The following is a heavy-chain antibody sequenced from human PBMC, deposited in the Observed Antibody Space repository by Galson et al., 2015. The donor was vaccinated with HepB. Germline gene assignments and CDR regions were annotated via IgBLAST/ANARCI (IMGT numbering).Heavy chain of an antibody. Sequence: SVKVSCKASGYTFTSYAMHWVRQAPGQRLEWMGWINAVNGNTKYSQKFQGRVTITRVTSASKAYVELSSLTSEDTAVYYCARGPLAYCAGDCYSDLDYWGQGTQVTVSS. J-gene: IGHJ4*02. D-gene: IGHD2-21*02. CDR3: ARGPLAYCAGDCYSDLDY. V-gene: IGHV1-3*01. CDR1: GYTFTSYA. CDR2: INAVNGNT.